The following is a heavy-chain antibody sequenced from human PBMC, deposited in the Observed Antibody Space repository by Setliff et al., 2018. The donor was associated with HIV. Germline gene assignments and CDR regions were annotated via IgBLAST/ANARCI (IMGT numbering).Heavy chain of an antibody. J-gene: IGHJ6*03. V-gene: IGHV4-34*01. CDR1: GGSFSGYY. CDR3: ARGKGSGWLTYYYYMDV. CDR2: INHSGST. Sequence: PSETLSLTCAVYGGSFSGYYWSWIRQPPGKGLEWIGGINHSGSTNYNPSLKSRVTISVDTSKNQFSLKLSSVTAADTAVYYCARGKGSGWLTYYYYMDVWGRGTTVTVS. D-gene: IGHD6-19*01.